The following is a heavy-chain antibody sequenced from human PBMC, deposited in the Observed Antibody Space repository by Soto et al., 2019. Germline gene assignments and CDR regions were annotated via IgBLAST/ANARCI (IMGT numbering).Heavy chain of an antibody. V-gene: IGHV1-69*13. J-gene: IGHJ6*02. D-gene: IGHD1-26*01. Sequence: GASVKVSCKASGGTFSSYAISWVRQAPGQGLEWMGGIIPIFGTANYAQKFQGRVTITADESTSTAYMELSSLRSEDTAVYYCARVVGATKYYYYYGMDVWGQGTLVTVSS. CDR3: ARVVGATKYYYYYGMDV. CDR1: GGTFSSYA. CDR2: IIPIFGTA.